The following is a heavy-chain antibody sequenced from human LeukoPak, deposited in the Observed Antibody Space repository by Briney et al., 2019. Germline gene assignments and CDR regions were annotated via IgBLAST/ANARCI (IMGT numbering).Heavy chain of an antibody. J-gene: IGHJ5*01. CDR1: GGSLSSGTFY. CDR3: ARQANWFDS. Sequence: LETLSLTCTVAGGSLSSGTFYWAWIRQPPGKGLEWIGNIYYSGNTYYNPSLKSRVPISVDTSKNQFSLKLRSVTATDTAVYYCARQANWFDSWGQGTLVTVSS. V-gene: IGHV4-39*01. CDR2: IYYSGNT.